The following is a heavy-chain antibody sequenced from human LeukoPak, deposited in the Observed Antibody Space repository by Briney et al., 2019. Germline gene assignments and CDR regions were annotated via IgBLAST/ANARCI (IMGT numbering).Heavy chain of an antibody. J-gene: IGHJ4*02. V-gene: IGHV3-23*01. CDR3: AMEAMIVVVNLPVEDY. Sequence: QSGGALRLPPAAPGFPLCSPAMSWVRPAPGEGVGGGSAIIGGGGSTYYADSVKGRFTISRDNSKNTLYLQMNSLRAEDTAVYYCAMEAMIVVVNLPVEDYWGQGTLVTVSS. D-gene: IGHD3-22*01. CDR2: IIGGGGST. CDR1: GFPLCSPA.